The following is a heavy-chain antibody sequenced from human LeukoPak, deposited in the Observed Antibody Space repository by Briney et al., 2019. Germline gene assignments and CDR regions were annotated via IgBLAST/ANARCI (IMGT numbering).Heavy chain of an antibody. Sequence: ASVKVSCKASGYTFITYGISWVRQAPGQGLEWMGWISPYNGKTNDEQKFQDRLTMTTDTSTSTAYMELRSLTSDDTAVYYCARRGLPTGMDVWGQGTTVTVS. CDR2: ISPYNGKT. CDR3: ARRGLPTGMDV. V-gene: IGHV1-18*01. J-gene: IGHJ6*02. CDR1: GYTFITYG.